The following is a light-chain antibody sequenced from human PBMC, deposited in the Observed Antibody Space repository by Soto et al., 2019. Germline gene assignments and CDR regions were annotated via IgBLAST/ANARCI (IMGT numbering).Light chain of an antibody. CDR3: QQYNSYSYT. Sequence: DIQMTQSPSTLSASERDRVTITYRASQSISSWLAWYQQKLVKASKLLIYDAFSLESGVPSRFSGSGFGTEFTLTISSLQPDDFATYYCQQYNSYSYTFGQGTKVDIK. CDR2: DAF. V-gene: IGKV1-5*01. J-gene: IGKJ2*01. CDR1: QSISSW.